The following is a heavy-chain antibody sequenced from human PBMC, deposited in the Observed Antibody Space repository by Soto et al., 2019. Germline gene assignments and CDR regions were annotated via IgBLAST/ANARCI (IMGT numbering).Heavy chain of an antibody. Sequence: GASVKVSCQASGYTFTGYYMHWVRQAPGPGLEWMGWINPNSGGTNYAQKFQGWVTMTRDTSISTAYMELSRLRSDDTAVYYCARGVAARYYYYYGMDVWGQGTTVTVSS. CDR2: INPNSGGT. J-gene: IGHJ6*02. CDR1: GYTFTGYY. V-gene: IGHV1-2*04. CDR3: ARGVAARYYYYYGMDV. D-gene: IGHD6-6*01.